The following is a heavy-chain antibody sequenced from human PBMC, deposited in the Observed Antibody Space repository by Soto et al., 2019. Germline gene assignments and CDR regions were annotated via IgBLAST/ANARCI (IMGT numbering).Heavy chain of an antibody. D-gene: IGHD1-26*01. J-gene: IGHJ5*02. CDR3: ARDLIAGGQFPA. CDR2: IVVGSGNT. Sequence: SVKVSCKASGFTFTSSAVQWVRQARGQRLEWIGWIVVGSGNTNYAQKFQERVTMTRDMSTSTAYMELSSLRSEDTAVYYCARDLIAGGQFPAWGQGTLVTVSS. CDR1: GFTFTSSA. V-gene: IGHV1-58*01.